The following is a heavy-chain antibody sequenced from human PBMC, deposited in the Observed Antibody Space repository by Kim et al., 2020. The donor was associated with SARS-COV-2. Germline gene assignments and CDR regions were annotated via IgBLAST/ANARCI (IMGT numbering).Heavy chain of an antibody. J-gene: IGHJ4*02. V-gene: IGHV3-33*06. CDR2: IWYDGSNK. CDR1: GFTFSSYG. CDR3: AKDPYGDYSEEAFDY. Sequence: GGSLRLSCAASGFTFSSYGMHWVRQAPGKGLEWVAVIWYDGSNKYYADSVKGRFTISRDNSKNTLYLQMNSLRAEDTAVYYCAKDPYGDYSEEAFDYWGQGTLVTVSS. D-gene: IGHD4-17*01.